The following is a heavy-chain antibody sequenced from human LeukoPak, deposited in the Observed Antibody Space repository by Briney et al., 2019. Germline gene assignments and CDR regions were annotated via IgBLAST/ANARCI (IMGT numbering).Heavy chain of an antibody. CDR3: AKDRYGDYSFDS. CDR1: GLTFSSCA. V-gene: IGHV3-23*01. J-gene: IGHJ4*02. CDR2: ISGSGAST. Sequence: PGGSLRLSCAASGLTFSSCAMNWVRQAPGKGLEWVSSISGSGASTYDADSVKGRFTISRDNSKNTLYLQMNSLRAEDTAIYYYAKDRYGDYSFDSWGQGTLVTVSS. D-gene: IGHD4-17*01.